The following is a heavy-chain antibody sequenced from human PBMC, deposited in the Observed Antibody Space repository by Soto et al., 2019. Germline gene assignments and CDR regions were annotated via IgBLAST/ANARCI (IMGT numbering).Heavy chain of an antibody. CDR3: TTDIGSIGSLQSHGSGSYYNEVY. CDR2: IKSKTDGGTT. D-gene: IGHD3-10*01. CDR1: GFTFSNAW. Sequence: GGSLRLSCAASGFTFSNAWMSWVRQAPGKGLEWVGRIKSKTDGGTTDYAAPGKGRFTISRDDSKNTLYLQMNSLKTEDTAVYYCTTDIGSIGSLQSHGSGSYYNEVYWGQGTLVTVSS. V-gene: IGHV3-15*01. J-gene: IGHJ4*02.